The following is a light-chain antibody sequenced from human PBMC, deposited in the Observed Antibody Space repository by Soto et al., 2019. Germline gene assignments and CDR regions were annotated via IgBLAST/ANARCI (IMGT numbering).Light chain of an antibody. V-gene: IGKV3-15*01. CDR1: QSVSSS. J-gene: IGKJ1*01. Sequence: EIVLTQSPATLSLSPGERATLSCRASQSVSSSLAWYQQKPGQPPRLLIYFASTRATAVPARFTAGGSGTEFTLTISSLQSDDLAVYDCQQYDKWPRTFGQGTKVDIK. CDR3: QQYDKWPRT. CDR2: FAS.